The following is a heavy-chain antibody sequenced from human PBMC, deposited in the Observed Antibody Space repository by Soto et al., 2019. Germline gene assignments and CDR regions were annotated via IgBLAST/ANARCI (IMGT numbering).Heavy chain of an antibody. J-gene: IGHJ4*02. CDR1: GGTFSSYA. Sequence: SVKVSCKASGGTFSSYAVSWVRQAPGQGLEWMGGIIPIFGTANYAQKFQGRVTITADESTSTAYMELSSLRSEDTAVYYCARRSVRGVIVDYWGQGTLVTVSS. CDR3: ARRSVRGVIVDY. CDR2: IIPIFGTA. V-gene: IGHV1-69*13. D-gene: IGHD3-10*01.